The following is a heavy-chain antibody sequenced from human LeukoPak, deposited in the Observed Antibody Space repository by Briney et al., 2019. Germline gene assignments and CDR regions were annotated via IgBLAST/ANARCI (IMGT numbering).Heavy chain of an antibody. CDR2: IREDGSQK. V-gene: IGHV3-7*01. Sequence: GGSLRLSCAASGFTFRRYGMIWVRQAPGKGLEWVASIREDGSQKSSVDSVKGRFTISRDNAKTSLYLQMDSLRAEDTAVYWCARGPTNGQAFDYWGQGTLVSVSS. CDR1: GFTFRRYG. D-gene: IGHD2-8*01. J-gene: IGHJ4*02. CDR3: ARGPTNGQAFDY.